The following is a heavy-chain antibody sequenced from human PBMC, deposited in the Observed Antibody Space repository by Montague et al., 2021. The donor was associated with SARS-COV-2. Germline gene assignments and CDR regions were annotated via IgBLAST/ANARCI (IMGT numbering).Heavy chain of an antibody. V-gene: IGHV1-18*01. J-gene: IGHJ4*02. Sequence: SVKVSCKASGYTFTYYGISWVRQAPGQGLEWVGWISPHTAKTNFAQQFQDRVNMTTDTSTSTAYMELRSLRSDDTAVYYCARECGGGSCCYLNWGQGTLVTVSS. CDR3: ARECGGGSCCYLN. D-gene: IGHD2-15*01. CDR1: GYTFTYYG. CDR2: ISPHTAKT.